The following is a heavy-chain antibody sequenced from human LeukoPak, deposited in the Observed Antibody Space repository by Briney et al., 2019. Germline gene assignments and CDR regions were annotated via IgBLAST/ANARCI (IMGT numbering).Heavy chain of an antibody. J-gene: IGHJ5*02. CDR1: GGSISSYY. CDR2: IYYSGSA. CDR3: ARLTGYSSESWFDP. D-gene: IGHD3-9*01. V-gene: IGHV4-59*01. Sequence: SETLSLTCTVSGGSISSYYWSWIRQPPGKGLEWIGYIYYSGSANYNPSLKSRVTISVDTSKNQFSLKLRSVTAADTAVYYCARLTGYSSESWFDPWGQGTLVTVSS.